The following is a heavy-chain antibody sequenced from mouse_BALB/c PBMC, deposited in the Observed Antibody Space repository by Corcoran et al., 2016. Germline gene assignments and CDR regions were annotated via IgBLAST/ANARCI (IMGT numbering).Heavy chain of an antibody. CDR2: INTYTGEP. V-gene: IGHV9-1*02. D-gene: IGHD6-1*01. J-gene: IGHJ4*01. CDR3: ARAPLHYYAMDY. Sequence: QIQLVQSGPELKKPGETVKISCKASGYIFTNYGMNWVKQAPGKGLKWMGWINTYTGEPTYADDFKGRFAFSLETSASTAYLQINNLKNEDKATYFCARAPLHYYAMDYWGQGTSVTVSS. CDR1: GYIFTNYG.